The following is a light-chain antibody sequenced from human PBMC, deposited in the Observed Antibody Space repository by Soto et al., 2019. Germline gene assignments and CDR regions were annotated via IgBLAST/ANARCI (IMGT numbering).Light chain of an antibody. CDR2: KAS. CDR1: QSISTW. CDR3: HQYNTYPLT. J-gene: IGKJ4*01. V-gene: IGKV1-5*03. Sequence: DIQMTQSPSTLSASVGDRVTITCRASQSISTWLAWYQQKPGKAPRLLIYKASSLEGAVPSRLSGSGSGTEFNITVSSLRPDDFATYYCHQYNTYPLTFGGGTTVEIK.